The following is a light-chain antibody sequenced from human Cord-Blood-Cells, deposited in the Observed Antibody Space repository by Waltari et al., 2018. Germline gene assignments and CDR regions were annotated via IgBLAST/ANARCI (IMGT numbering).Light chain of an antibody. CDR1: QSVSSY. Sequence: EIVLTQSPATLSLSPGERATLSCRARQSVSSYLAWYQQKPGQAPRLLIYDASNRATGIPARFSGSGSGTDFTLTISSLEPEDFAVYYCQQRSNWPPTFGLGTRLEIK. CDR2: DAS. J-gene: IGKJ5*01. CDR3: QQRSNWPPT. V-gene: IGKV3-11*01.